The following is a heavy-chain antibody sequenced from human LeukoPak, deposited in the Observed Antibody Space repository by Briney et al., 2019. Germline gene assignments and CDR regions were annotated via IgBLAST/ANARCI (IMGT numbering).Heavy chain of an antibody. CDR1: GYTFTSYG. Sequence: ASVKVSCKASGYTFTSYGISWVRQAPGQGLEWMGWISAYNGNTNYAQKFQGTVTITTDESTSTAYMELSSLRSEDTAVYYCARFQLRERLVDLGFDRHFDYWGQGTLVTVSS. J-gene: IGHJ4*02. CDR3: ARFQLRERLVDLGFDRHFDY. D-gene: IGHD6-6*01. V-gene: IGHV1-18*01. CDR2: ISAYNGNT.